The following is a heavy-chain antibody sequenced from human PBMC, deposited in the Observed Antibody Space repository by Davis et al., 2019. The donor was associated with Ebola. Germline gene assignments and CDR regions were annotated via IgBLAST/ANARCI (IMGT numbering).Heavy chain of an antibody. J-gene: IGHJ4*02. CDR2: ISSDSETI. CDR1: GFTFRSYT. V-gene: IGHV3-21*04. D-gene: IGHD2-8*01. Sequence: GGSLRLSCAASGFTFRSYTMNWVRQAAGKGLEWVSSISSDSETIVYADSVKGRFTITRDNAKSSLHLQMNSLRAEDTALYYCVRPRRGYCNDGDCYSGEGFDCWGQGTLVTVSS. CDR3: VRPRRGYCNDGDCYSGEGFDC.